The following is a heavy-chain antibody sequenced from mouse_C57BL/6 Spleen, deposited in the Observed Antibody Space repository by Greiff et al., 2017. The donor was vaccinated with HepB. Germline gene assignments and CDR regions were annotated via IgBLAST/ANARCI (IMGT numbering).Heavy chain of an antibody. V-gene: IGHV1-66*01. CDR2: IYPGSGNT. CDR3: ARKGYYGSSWGYAMDY. Sequence: VQLKESGPELVKPGASVKISCKASGYSFTSYYIHWVKQRPGQGLEWIGWIYPGSGNTKYNEKFKGKATLTADTSSSTAYMQLSSLTSEDSAVYYCARKGYYGSSWGYAMDYWGQGTSVTVSS. CDR1: GYSFTSYY. D-gene: IGHD1-1*01. J-gene: IGHJ4*01.